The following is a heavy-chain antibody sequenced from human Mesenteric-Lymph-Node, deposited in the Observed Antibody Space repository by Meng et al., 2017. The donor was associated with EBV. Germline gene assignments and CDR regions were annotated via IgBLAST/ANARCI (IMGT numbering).Heavy chain of an antibody. V-gene: IGHV4-34*01. J-gene: IGHJ4*02. CDR2: INHIGST. CDR1: GGSFSVYY. CDR3: ARGYGSGHL. Sequence: HLQQWGAVLLTPSDTLSLTCAVYGGSFSVYYWSWIHQPPGKGLEWIGEINHIGSTNYNPSLKSRVTISVDTSKNQFSLKLSSVTAADTAVYYCARGYGSGHLWGQGTLVTVSS. D-gene: IGHD3-10*01.